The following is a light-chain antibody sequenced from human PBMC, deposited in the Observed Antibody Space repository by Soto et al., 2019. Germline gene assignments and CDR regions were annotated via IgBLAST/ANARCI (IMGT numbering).Light chain of an antibody. CDR3: QQCGSPPFT. V-gene: IGKV3-20*01. Sequence: IGLSLSAGALSLSAAERATLSCTASQAISSNCLVWYQVKSGRAPRVLIHSASIRATDIPDRFSGGGSGTDFSLTISRLQREDFAVYYCQQCGSPPFTFGPGTKVDNK. J-gene: IGKJ3*01. CDR1: QAISSNC. CDR2: SAS.